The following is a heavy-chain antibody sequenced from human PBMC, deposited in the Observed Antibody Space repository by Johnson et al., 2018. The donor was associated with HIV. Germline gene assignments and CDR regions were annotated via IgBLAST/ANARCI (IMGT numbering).Heavy chain of an antibody. CDR3: AKGFFELDDAFDI. CDR1: GFTFDDYC. Sequence: QVQLVESGGGLVQPGRSLRLSCAASGFTFDDYCMSWVRQAPGKGLEWVAVISYDGSNKYYADSVKGRFTISRDNSKNTLYLQMNSLRAEDTAVYYCAKGFFELDDAFDIWGQGTMVTVSS. V-gene: IGHV3-30*18. CDR2: ISYDGSNK. J-gene: IGHJ3*02. D-gene: IGHD3/OR15-3a*01.